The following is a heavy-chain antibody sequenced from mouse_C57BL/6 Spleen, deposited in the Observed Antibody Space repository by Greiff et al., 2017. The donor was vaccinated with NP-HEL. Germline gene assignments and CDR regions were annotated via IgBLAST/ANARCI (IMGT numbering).Heavy chain of an antibody. V-gene: IGHV1-26*01. CDR2: INPNNGGT. CDR1: GYTFTDYY. D-gene: IGHD1-1*01. J-gene: IGHJ2*01. Sequence: EVQLQQSGPELVKPGASVKISCKASGYTFTDYYMNWVKQSHGKSLEWIGDINPNNGGTSYNQKFKGKATWTVDKSSSTAYMELRSLTSEDSAVYYCARERRTVVDYFDYWGQGTTLTVSS. CDR3: ARERRTVVDYFDY.